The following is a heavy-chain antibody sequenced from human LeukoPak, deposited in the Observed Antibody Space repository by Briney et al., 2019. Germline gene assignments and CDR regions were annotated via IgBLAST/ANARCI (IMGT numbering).Heavy chain of an antibody. Sequence: SETLFLTCTVSSGSISNGGYYWVWIRQPPGKGLEWIGSIYYSGTSYYNPSLTSRLTISVDTSNNQFSLKLTSVTAADTAVYYCARAVMVAVAGGRFDYWGQGTLVTVSS. CDR2: IYYSGTS. D-gene: IGHD6-19*01. CDR3: ARAVMVAVAGGRFDY. J-gene: IGHJ4*02. V-gene: IGHV4-39*07. CDR1: SGSISNGGYY.